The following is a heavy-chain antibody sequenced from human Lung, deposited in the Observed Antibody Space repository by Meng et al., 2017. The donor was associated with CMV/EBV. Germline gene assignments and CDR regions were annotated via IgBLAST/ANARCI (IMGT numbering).Heavy chain of an antibody. D-gene: IGHD3-3*01. CDR2: IYYSGST. Sequence: GSLRLXXTVSGGSISSYYWSWIRQPPGKGLEWIGYIYYSGSTNYNPSLKSRVTISLDTSKNQFSLKLSSVTAADTAVYYCARAAADDDFWSDYEGPGGMDVWGQGXTVTVSS. V-gene: IGHV4-59*12. CDR3: ARAAADDDFWSDYEGPGGMDV. CDR1: GGSISSYY. J-gene: IGHJ6*02.